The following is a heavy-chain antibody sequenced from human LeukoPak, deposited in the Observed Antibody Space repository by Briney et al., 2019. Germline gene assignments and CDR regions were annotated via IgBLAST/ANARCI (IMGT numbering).Heavy chain of an antibody. Sequence: GGSLRRSCAASGFTFSNYEMNWVRQAPGKGLEWVSYISGSGITIYYADSVKGRFTISRDNAKNSLYLQMNSLRAEDTAVYYCARGLTSYDAFDIWGQGTMVSVSS. CDR1: GFTFSNYE. CDR3: ARGLTSYDAFDI. J-gene: IGHJ3*02. CDR2: ISGSGITI. V-gene: IGHV3-48*03. D-gene: IGHD1-20*01.